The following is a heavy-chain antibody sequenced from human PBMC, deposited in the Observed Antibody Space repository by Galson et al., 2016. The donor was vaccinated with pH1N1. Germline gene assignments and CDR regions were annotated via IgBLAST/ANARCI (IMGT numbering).Heavy chain of an antibody. CDR1: GFTFSDYN. V-gene: IGHV3-11*04. CDR2: ITNTK. J-gene: IGHJ3*02. CDR3: ARRLYNSGSHSFDM. D-gene: IGHD3-10*01. Sequence: SLRLSCAASGFTFSDYNVGWIRQAPGTGLEWISYITNTKYYADSVEGRFTISRDNDKNSLYLQMSSLRAQDTALYYCARRLYNSGSHSFDMWGQGTMVTVSA.